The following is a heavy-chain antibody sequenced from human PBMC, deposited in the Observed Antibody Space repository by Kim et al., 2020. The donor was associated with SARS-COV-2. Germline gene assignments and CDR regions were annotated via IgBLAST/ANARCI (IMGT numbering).Heavy chain of an antibody. CDR3: AIEVGASLNWFDP. CDR2: FDPQNGNH. Sequence: ASVKVSCKVSGYRLSEIFLHWVRQAPGEGLEWLGNFDPQNGNHFYAQKFQARVTMTEDTSRSTAYMEVSSLRSEDTALYYCAIEVGASLNWFDPWGQGTLVIVSS. J-gene: IGHJ5*02. D-gene: IGHD1-26*01. CDR1: GYRLSEIF. V-gene: IGHV1-24*01.